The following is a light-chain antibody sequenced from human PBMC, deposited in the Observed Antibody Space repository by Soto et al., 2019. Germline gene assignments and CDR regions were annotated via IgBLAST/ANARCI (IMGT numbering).Light chain of an antibody. CDR1: QILRHSDGQTY. J-gene: IGKJ2*02. CDR3: IQRAQRCT. V-gene: IGKV2D-29*01. Sequence: AVTQTPRSLSGTPGQHASISCKSSQILRHSDGQTYLYWYLQRPGHAPHLLIYEVSNRFSGVPDRFRGSGSGTEFTLKLSRVEAEVVGVDYCIQRAQRCTFGQGTKRAS. CDR2: EVS.